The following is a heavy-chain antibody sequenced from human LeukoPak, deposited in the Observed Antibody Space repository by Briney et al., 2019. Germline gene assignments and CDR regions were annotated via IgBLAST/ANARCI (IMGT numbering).Heavy chain of an antibody. J-gene: IGHJ6*02. CDR1: GGSIRSYY. CDR3: ARDGCSGGSCYRDYYGMDV. Sequence: SETLSLTCTVSGGSIRSYYWSWIRQPPGKGLVWIGYIYYSGSTNYNPSLKSRVTISVDTSKNQFSLKLSSVTAADTAVYYCARDGCSGGSCYRDYYGMDVWGQGTTVTVSS. V-gene: IGHV4-59*01. CDR2: IYYSGST. D-gene: IGHD2-15*01.